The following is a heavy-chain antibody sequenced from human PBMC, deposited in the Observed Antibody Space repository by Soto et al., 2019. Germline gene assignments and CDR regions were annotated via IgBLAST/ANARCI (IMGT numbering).Heavy chain of an antibody. CDR1: GFTFSNAW. V-gene: IGHV3-15*07. J-gene: IGHJ4*02. D-gene: IGHD3-22*01. CDR2: IKSKTDGGTT. Sequence: GGSLRLSCAASGFTFSNAWMNWVRQAPGKGLGWVGRIKSKTDGGTTDYAAPVKGRFTISRDDSKNTLYLQMNSLKTEDTAVYYCTTGPMIVVVITTSLVDYWGQGTLVTVSS. CDR3: TTGPMIVVVITTSLVDY.